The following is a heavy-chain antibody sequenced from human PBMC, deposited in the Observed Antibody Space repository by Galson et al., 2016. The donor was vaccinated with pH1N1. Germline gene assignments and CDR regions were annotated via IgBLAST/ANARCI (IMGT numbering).Heavy chain of an antibody. D-gene: IGHD3-10*01. J-gene: IGHJ3*02. CDR3: ASPSRPPRETPLWSPNDAFDI. Sequence: SVKVSCKASGYTFTDYYIHWVRQAPGQGLEWMGRINPNSGATNYAQKFQGRVTMTRDTSISTAYMELSRLRSVDTAVYYCASPSRPPRETPLWSPNDAFDIWGQGTMVTVSS. CDR2: INPNSGAT. CDR1: GYTFTDYY. V-gene: IGHV1-2*06.